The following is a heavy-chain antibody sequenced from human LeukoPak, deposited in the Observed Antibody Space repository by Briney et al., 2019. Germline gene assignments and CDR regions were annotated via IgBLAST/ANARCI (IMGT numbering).Heavy chain of an antibody. J-gene: IGHJ3*02. CDR3: ASLHSGVTFDI. CDR1: GYTFTSYY. D-gene: IGHD2-15*01. Sequence: ASVKVSCKASGYTFTSYYMHWVRQAPGQGLEWMGIINPSGGSTSYAQKFQGRVTMTRDTSISTAYMELSRLRSDDTAVYYCASLHSGVTFDIWGQGTMVTVSS. CDR2: INPSGGST. V-gene: IGHV1-46*01.